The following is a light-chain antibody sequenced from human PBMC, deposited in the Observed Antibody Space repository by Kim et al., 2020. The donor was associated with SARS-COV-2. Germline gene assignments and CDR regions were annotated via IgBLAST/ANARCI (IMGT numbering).Light chain of an antibody. Sequence: SYELTQPPSVSVAPGKTARITCGGNNIGSKSVHWYQQKPGQAPVLVIYYDSDRPSGIPERFSGSNSGNTATLTISRVEAGDEADDYCKVWDSSSDHWVFG. J-gene: IGLJ3*02. CDR3: KVWDSSSDHWV. CDR1: NIGSKS. CDR2: YDS. V-gene: IGLV3-21*04.